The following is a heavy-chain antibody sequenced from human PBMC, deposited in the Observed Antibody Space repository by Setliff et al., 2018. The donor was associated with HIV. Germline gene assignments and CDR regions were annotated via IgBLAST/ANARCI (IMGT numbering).Heavy chain of an antibody. Sequence: SETLSLTCNVSGDSINSHSWTWIRQPPGKGLEWIGSIDYSGRTDKKTSLKSRLRMSIDTSKNQFYVNLFSVTAADTAIYYCARVFYDSGGFFTTAGPLYLALWGRGTLVTVSS. V-gene: IGHV4-59*11. CDR2: IDYSGRT. D-gene: IGHD3-22*01. CDR1: GDSINSHS. CDR3: ARVFYDSGGFFTTAGPLYLAL. J-gene: IGHJ2*01.